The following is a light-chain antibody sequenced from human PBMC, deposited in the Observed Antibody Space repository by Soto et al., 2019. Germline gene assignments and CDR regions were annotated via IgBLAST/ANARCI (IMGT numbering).Light chain of an antibody. CDR3: SSYTSSSTHWV. J-gene: IGLJ3*02. V-gene: IGLV2-14*01. Sequence: QSALTQPASVSGSPGQSITISCTGTSSDVGGYNYVSWYQQHPGKAPKLMIYEVSNRPSGVSNRFSGSKSGNTASLTISGHQAEDEADYYCSSYTSSSTHWVFGGGTKVTVL. CDR1: SSDVGGYNY. CDR2: EVS.